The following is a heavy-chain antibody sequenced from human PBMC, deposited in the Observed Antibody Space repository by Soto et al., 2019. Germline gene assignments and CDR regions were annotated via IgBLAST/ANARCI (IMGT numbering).Heavy chain of an antibody. V-gene: IGHV4-34*01. CDR1: GGSFSGYY. J-gene: IGHJ4*02. CDR3: ARAKYYYGSGVFDY. Sequence: SETLSLTCAVYGGSFSGYYWSWIRQPPGKGLEWIGEINHSGSTNYNPSLKSRVTISVDTSKNQFSLKLSSVTAADTAVYYCARAKYYYGSGVFDYWGQGTLVTVS. D-gene: IGHD3-10*01. CDR2: INHSGST.